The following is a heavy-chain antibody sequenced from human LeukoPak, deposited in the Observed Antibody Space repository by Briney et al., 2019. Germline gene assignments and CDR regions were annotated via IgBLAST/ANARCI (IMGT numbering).Heavy chain of an antibody. Sequence: SETLSLTCTVSGGSMSSNTYYWGWIRQPPGKGLEWIGTIYYSGSTYYNPSLKSRVTISADTSKNQFSLKLSSVTAADTAVYYCARSCSSTSCYYFDYWGQGTLVTVSS. V-gene: IGHV4-39*07. CDR1: GGSMSSNTYY. D-gene: IGHD2-2*01. CDR3: ARSCSSTSCYYFDY. CDR2: IYYSGST. J-gene: IGHJ4*02.